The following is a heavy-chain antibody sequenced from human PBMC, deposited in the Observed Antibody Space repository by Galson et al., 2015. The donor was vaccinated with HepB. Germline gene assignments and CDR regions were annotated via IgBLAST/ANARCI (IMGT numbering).Heavy chain of an antibody. Sequence: SLRLSCAASGFTFSSYGMHWVRQAPGKGLEWVAFTRYDESDKYYADSVKGRFTISRDNSENTLFLQMNSLRAEDTAVYYCAKGGGYGDYGDRIRGHNNWFDAWGQGTLVTVSS. CDR3: AKGGGYGDYGDRIRGHNNWFDA. V-gene: IGHV3-30*02. J-gene: IGHJ5*02. CDR1: GFTFSSYG. D-gene: IGHD4-17*01. CDR2: TRYDESDK.